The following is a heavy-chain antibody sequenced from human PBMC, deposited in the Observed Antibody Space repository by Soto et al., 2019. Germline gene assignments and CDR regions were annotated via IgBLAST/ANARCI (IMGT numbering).Heavy chain of an antibody. CDR1: GFTFSTYG. J-gene: IGHJ4*02. CDR3: AKDWSIRTLFYFDS. V-gene: IGHV3-23*01. CDR2: ISGSGIGT. Sequence: GGSLRLSCAASGFTFSTYGMSWVRQAPGEGLEWVSGISGSGIGTYYADSVKGRFTISRDNSKNTLYLQMNSLRDEDTAIYYCAKDWSIRTLFYFDSWGQGTLVTVS. D-gene: IGHD3-3*01.